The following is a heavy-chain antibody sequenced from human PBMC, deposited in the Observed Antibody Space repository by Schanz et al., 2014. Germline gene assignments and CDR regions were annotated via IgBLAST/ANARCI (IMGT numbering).Heavy chain of an antibody. CDR1: GFTFFTYN. CDR2: IGSSSTTM. CDR3: VKEGTVVSGSPRDY. J-gene: IGHJ4*02. Sequence: EVYLVESGGGLVQPGGSLRLSCAASGFTFFTYNMNWVRQAPGRGLEWISYIGSSSTTMYYADSVKGRFTISRDNAKNSLYLQMSSLRADDTAVYYCVKEGTVVSGSPRDYWGQGALVTVSS. D-gene: IGHD3-10*01. V-gene: IGHV3-48*01.